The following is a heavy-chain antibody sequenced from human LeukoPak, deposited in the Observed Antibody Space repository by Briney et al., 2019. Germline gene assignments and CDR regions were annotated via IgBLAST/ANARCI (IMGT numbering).Heavy chain of an antibody. CDR2: INHSGST. V-gene: IGHV4-34*01. J-gene: IGHJ5*02. CDR1: GGSFSGYY. D-gene: IGHD3-22*01. Sequence: SETLSLTCAVYGGSFSGYYWSWIRQPPGKGLEWIGEINHSGSTNYNPSLKSRVTISVDTSKNQFSLKLSSVTAADTAVYYCARALADRGTNWFDPWGQGTLVTVSS. CDR3: ARALADRGTNWFDP.